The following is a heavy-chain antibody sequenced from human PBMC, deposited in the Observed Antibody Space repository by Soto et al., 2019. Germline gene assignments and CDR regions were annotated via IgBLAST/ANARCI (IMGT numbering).Heavy chain of an antibody. Sequence: GGSLRLSCAASGFTFSSYAMSWVRQAPGKGLEWVSAISGSGGSTYYADSVKGRFTISRDNSKNTLYLQMNSLRAEDTAVYYCAKAVVEDEGDGVYYFDYWGQGTLVTVSS. CDR2: ISGSGGST. D-gene: IGHD2-15*01. J-gene: IGHJ4*02. CDR3: AKAVVEDEGDGVYYFDY. CDR1: GFTFSSYA. V-gene: IGHV3-23*01.